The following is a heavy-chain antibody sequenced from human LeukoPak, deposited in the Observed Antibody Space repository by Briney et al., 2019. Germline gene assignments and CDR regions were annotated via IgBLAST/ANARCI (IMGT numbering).Heavy chain of an antibody. CDR1: GGSFSGYY. CDR3: ARGRSIAVAGTQVDY. V-gene: IGHV4-34*01. Sequence: SETLSLTCAVYGGSFSGYYWSWIRQPPGKGLEWIGEINHSGSTNYNPSLKSRVTISVDTSKNQFSLKLSSVTAADTAVYYCARGRSIAVAGTQVDYWGQGTLVTVSP. CDR2: INHSGST. D-gene: IGHD6-19*01. J-gene: IGHJ4*02.